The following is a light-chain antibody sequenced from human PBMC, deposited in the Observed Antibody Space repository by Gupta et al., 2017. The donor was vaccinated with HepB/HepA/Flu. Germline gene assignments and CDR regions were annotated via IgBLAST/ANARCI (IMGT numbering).Light chain of an antibody. CDR1: QSISTN. Sequence: EIVMTQSPATLSVSPGERATLSCRASQSISTNLAWYQQKPGQPPRLLIYGAFIRATGVPASFSGSGSGTEFTLTIGSLLSEDFAVYHCQQYDNWPPTFGQGTKVEIK. CDR2: GAF. J-gene: IGKJ1*01. CDR3: QQYDNWPPT. V-gene: IGKV3-15*01.